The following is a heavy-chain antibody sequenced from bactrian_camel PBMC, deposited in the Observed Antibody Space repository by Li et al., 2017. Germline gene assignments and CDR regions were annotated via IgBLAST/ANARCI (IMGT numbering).Heavy chain of an antibody. V-gene: IGHV3S55*01. CDR3: AADSAVVPGEELLPDLNY. CDR1: GFTFDEHD. Sequence: HVQLVESGGGSVQAGGSLRLSCTASGFTFDEHDMGWYRQAPGNECELASTIRRDGATYYADSVKGRFTISQDVAKSTVYLQMNSLKPEDSAMYYCAADSAVVPGEELLPDLNYWGQGTQVTVS. D-gene: IGHD6*01. CDR2: IRRDGAT. J-gene: IGHJ4*01.